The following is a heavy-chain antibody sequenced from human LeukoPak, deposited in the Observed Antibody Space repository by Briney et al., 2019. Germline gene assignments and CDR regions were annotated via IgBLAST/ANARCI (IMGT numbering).Heavy chain of an antibody. CDR3: ARLPTWCSSTSCYSDY. Sequence: ASVKVSCKASGYTFTGYYMHWVRQAPGQGLEWVGWINPNSGGTNYAQKFQGRVTMTRDTPISTAYMELSRLRSDDTAVYYCARLPTWCSSTSCYSDYWGQGTLVTVSS. CDR2: INPNSGGT. CDR1: GYTFTGYY. J-gene: IGHJ4*02. D-gene: IGHD2-2*02. V-gene: IGHV1-2*02.